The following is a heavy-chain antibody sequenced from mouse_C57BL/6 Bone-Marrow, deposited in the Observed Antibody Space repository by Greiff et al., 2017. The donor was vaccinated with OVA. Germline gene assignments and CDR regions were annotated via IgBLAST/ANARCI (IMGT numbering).Heavy chain of an antibody. V-gene: IGHV1-50*01. J-gene: IGHJ3*01. CDR1: GYTFTSYW. Sequence: QVQLQQPWAELVKPGASVKLSCKASGYTFTSYWMQWVKQRPGQGLEWIGEIDPSDSYTNYNQKFKGKATLTVDTSSSTAYMQLSSLTSEDSAVYYCARDWFAYWGQGTLVTVSA. CDR3: ARDWFAY. CDR2: IDPSDSYT.